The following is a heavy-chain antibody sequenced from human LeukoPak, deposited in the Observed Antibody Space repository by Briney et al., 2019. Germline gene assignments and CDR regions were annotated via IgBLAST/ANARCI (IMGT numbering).Heavy chain of an antibody. CDR2: INPNSGGT. D-gene: IGHD5-12*01. Sequence: ASVKVSCKGSGYTSTGYYMHWVRQAPGQGLEWMGWINPNSGGTNYAQKFQGRVTMTRDTSISTAYMELSRLRSDDTAVYYCAREWAHSGYDSSTYFDYWGQGTLVTVSS. V-gene: IGHV1-2*02. CDR3: AREWAHSGYDSSTYFDY. J-gene: IGHJ4*02. CDR1: GYTSTGYY.